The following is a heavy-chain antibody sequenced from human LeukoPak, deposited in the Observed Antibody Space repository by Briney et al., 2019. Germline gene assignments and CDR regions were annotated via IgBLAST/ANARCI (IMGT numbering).Heavy chain of an antibody. J-gene: IGHJ4*02. D-gene: IGHD2-15*01. V-gene: IGHV5-51*01. CDR1: GYSFSNDW. Sequence: GESLRISCKGSGYSFSNDWIGWVRQMPGKGLEWMGIIYPGDSDTRYSPSFQGQVTISADKSISTAYLQWSSLEASDTAMYYCARRGCNGGSCYGYWGQGTLVTVSS. CDR3: ARRGCNGGSCYGY. CDR2: IYPGDSDT.